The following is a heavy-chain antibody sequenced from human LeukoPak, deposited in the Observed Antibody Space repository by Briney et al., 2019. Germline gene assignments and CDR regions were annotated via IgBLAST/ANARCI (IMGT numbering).Heavy chain of an antibody. CDR2: TYYNSKWHN. Sequence: SQTLSLTCAISGDSVSSNSVTWSWIRQSPSRGLEWLGRTYYNSKWHNDYAISVKSRITINADTSKNQFSLQLNSVTPEDTAVYYCASGPTSSGWSNFDYWGQGTLGNVSS. D-gene: IGHD6-19*01. CDR1: GDSVSSNSVT. CDR3: ASGPTSSGWSNFDY. V-gene: IGHV6-1*01. J-gene: IGHJ4*02.